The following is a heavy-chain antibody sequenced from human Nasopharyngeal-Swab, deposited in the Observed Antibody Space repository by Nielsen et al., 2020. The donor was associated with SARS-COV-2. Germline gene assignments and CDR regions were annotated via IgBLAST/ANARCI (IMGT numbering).Heavy chain of an antibody. CDR2: INHSGST. D-gene: IGHD1-1*01. CDR3: ARGLERRFY. CDR1: GGSFSGYY. J-gene: IGHJ4*02. V-gene: IGHV4-34*01. Sequence: SETLSLTCAVYGGSFSGYYWSWIRQPPGKGLEWIGEINHSGSTNYNPSLKSRVTISVDTSKNQFSLKLSSVTAADTAVYYCARGLERRFYWGQGTLVTVSS.